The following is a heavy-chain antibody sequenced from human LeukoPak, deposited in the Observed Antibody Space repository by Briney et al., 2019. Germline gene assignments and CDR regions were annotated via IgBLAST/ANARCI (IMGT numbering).Heavy chain of an antibody. Sequence: SETLSLTCTVSGGSISSSSYYWGWIRQPPGKGLEWIGSIYYSGSAYYNPSLKSRVTISVDTSKNQFSLKLSSVTAADTAVYYCARHVGGYSSGWYGPGYFDYWGQGTLVTVSS. J-gene: IGHJ4*02. CDR2: IYYSGSA. CDR1: GGSISSSSYY. CDR3: ARHVGGYSSGWYGPGYFDY. D-gene: IGHD6-19*01. V-gene: IGHV4-39*01.